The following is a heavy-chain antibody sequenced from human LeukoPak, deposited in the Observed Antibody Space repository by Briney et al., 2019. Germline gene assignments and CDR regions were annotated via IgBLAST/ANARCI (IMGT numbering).Heavy chain of an antibody. D-gene: IGHD5-12*01. CDR1: VFSVSNRGAG. J-gene: IGHJ3*02. CDR3: AHRSGYDPQGNDAFDI. V-gene: IGHV2-5*01. CDR2: LYWIDDK. Sequence: SGPTLVNPTQTLTLTCTFSVFSVSNRGAGGEWIGQPPGNALEWLALLYWIDDKPYSPSLKRGLTITMDTSKNHVVLTMSNIDPVDTATDYCAHRSGYDPQGNDAFDIWGQGTMVTVSS.